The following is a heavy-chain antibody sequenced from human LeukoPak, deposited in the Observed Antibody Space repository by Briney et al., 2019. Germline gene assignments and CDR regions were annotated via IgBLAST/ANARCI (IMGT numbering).Heavy chain of an antibody. D-gene: IGHD3-10*01. J-gene: IGHJ4*02. V-gene: IGHV3-30*18. CDR1: GFPFSRHG. CDR3: GKDMARIYYYGSGEIDY. Sequence: GGSLRLSCAASGFPFSRHGMHWVRQVPGKGLGWLAVISYDGSNKAYADSVKGRFTISRDNSNITLHLQMNSLRAEDTAVYYCGKDMARIYYYGSGEIDYWGQGTLVTVSS. CDR2: ISYDGSNK.